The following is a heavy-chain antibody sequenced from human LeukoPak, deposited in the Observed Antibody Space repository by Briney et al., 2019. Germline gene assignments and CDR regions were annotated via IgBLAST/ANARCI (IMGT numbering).Heavy chain of an antibody. CDR2: ISAYNGNT. CDR1: GYTFTSYG. D-gene: IGHD2-15*01. J-gene: IGHJ4*02. V-gene: IGHV1-18*01. Sequence: ASVKVSCKASGYTFTSYGISWVRQAPGQGLEWMGWISAYNGNTNYAQKLQGRVTMTTDTSTSTAYMELRSLRSDDTAVYYCARDYCSGGSCYFDYWRQGTLVTVSS. CDR3: ARDYCSGGSCYFDY.